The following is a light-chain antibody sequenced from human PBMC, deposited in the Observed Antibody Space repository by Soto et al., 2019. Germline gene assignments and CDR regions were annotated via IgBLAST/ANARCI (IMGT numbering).Light chain of an antibody. CDR1: QSISNF. J-gene: IGKJ2*01. V-gene: IGKV1-39*01. Sequence: DIQMTQSPSSLSVSVGDRVTITCRASQSISNFLHWYQQAPGKAPKLLIYASSNLQSGVPSRFSGSGSGTDFRLTISSLQAEDFATYYCQQSYSTPYTFGQGTKLDIK. CDR2: ASS. CDR3: QQSYSTPYT.